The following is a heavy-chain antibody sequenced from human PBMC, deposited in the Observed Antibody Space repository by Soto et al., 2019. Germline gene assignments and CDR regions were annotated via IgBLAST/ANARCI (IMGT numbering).Heavy chain of an antibody. J-gene: IGHJ5*02. Sequence: ASVKVSCKASGYTFTSYGISWVRQAPGQGLEWMGWISAYNGNTNHAQKLQGRVTMTTDTSTSTAYMELRSLRSDDTAVYYCASFPEHYYGSGSYGGWFDPWGQGTLVTVSS. CDR2: ISAYNGNT. CDR3: ASFPEHYYGSGSYGGWFDP. D-gene: IGHD3-10*01. CDR1: GYTFTSYG. V-gene: IGHV1-18*01.